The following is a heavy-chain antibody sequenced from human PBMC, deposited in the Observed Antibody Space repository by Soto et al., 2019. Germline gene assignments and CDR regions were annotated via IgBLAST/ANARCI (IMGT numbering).Heavy chain of an antibody. Sequence: SQTLSLTCAISGDSVSSNSAAWNWIRQSPSRGLEWLGRTYYRSKWYNDYAMSVKSRITINPDTSKNQLSLQLNSVTPEDTAVYYCAQEVGGYSSVSLGYYYHMDVWGQGTTVTVSS. D-gene: IGHD6-19*01. CDR1: GDSVSSNSAA. CDR3: AQEVGGYSSVSLGYYYHMDV. CDR2: TYYRSKWYN. J-gene: IGHJ6*02. V-gene: IGHV6-1*01.